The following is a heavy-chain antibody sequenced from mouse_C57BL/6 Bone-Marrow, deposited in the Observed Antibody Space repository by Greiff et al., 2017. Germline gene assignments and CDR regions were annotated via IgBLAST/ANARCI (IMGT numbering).Heavy chain of an antibody. V-gene: IGHV5-17*01. CDR3: ARREDYYYGSSFYAMDY. CDR1: GFTFSDYG. Sequence: EVKLMESGGGLVQPGASLKLSCAASGFTFSDYGMHWVRQAPEKGLEWVAYISRGSSTIYYADTVKGRVPITTDNAKNTLFLQMTSLRSEDTAMYYCARREDYYYGSSFYAMDYWGQGTSVTVSS. CDR2: ISRGSSTI. D-gene: IGHD1-1*01. J-gene: IGHJ4*01.